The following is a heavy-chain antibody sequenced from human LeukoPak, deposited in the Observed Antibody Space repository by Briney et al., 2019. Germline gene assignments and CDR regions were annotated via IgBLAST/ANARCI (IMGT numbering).Heavy chain of an antibody. D-gene: IGHD4-17*01. CDR1: GGSISSLNW. Sequence: SETLSLTCVVSGGSISSLNWWSWVRQPPGKGLEWIGEIYHSGNTNYNPSLKSRVIISVDKSKTHFSLKLSSVTAADTAVYYCARGPVTTWYYYYYMDVWGKGTTVTVSS. V-gene: IGHV4-4*02. J-gene: IGHJ6*03. CDR2: IYHSGNT. CDR3: ARGPVTTWYYYYYMDV.